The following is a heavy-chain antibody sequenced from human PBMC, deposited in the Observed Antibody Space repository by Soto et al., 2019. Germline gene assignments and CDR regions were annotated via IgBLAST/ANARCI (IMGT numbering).Heavy chain of an antibody. V-gene: IGHV3-33*01. CDR1: GFTFSSYG. J-gene: IGHJ3*02. CDR2: IWYDGSNK. Sequence: QVQLVESGGGVVQPGRSLRLSCAASGFTFSSYGMHWVRQAPGKGLEWVAVIWYDGSNKYYADSVKGRFTISRDNSKNTLDLQMNSLRAEDTAVYYCARGWEYYDSSGSDAFDIWGQGTMVTVSS. CDR3: ARGWEYYDSSGSDAFDI. D-gene: IGHD3-22*01.